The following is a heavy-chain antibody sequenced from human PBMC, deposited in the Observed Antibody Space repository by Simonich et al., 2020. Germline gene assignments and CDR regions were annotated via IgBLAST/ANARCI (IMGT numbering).Heavy chain of an antibody. D-gene: IGHD4-17*01. V-gene: IGHV4-38-2*02. Sequence: QVQLQESGPGLVKPSETLSLTCAVSGYSISSGYYWGWIRQPPGKGLEWIGSIYHSGSTYYNPSLKSRVTISVDTSKNQFSRKLSSVTAADTAVYYCARDRDGDYDYWGQGTLVTVSS. CDR2: IYHSGST. CDR3: ARDRDGDYDY. J-gene: IGHJ4*02. CDR1: GYSISSGYY.